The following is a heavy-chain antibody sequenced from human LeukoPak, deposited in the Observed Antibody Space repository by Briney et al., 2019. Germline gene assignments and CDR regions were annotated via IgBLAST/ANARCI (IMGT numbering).Heavy chain of an antibody. Sequence: SETLSLTCTVSGGSISSYYWSWIRQPPGKGLEWIGCIYYSGSTNYNPSLKSRVTISVDTSKNQFSLKLSSVTAADTAVYYCARVGGPTYYFDYWGQGTLVTVSS. CDR2: IYYSGST. CDR1: GGSISSYY. D-gene: IGHD3-3*01. CDR3: ARVGGPTYYFDY. V-gene: IGHV4-59*01. J-gene: IGHJ4*02.